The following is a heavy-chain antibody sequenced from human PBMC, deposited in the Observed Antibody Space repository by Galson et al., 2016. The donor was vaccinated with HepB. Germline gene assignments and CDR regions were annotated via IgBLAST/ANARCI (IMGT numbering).Heavy chain of an antibody. V-gene: IGHV4-38-2*02. D-gene: IGHD3-10*01. CDR1: GCSIINGYY. CDR2: VHHTGDT. J-gene: IGHJ4*02. CDR3: ARVRGSSWRGGFDF. Sequence: SETLSLTCSVSGCSIINGYYWDWIRQPPGKGLEWIGSVHHTGDTYYNPSLKSRVTISVDTARNQFSLKLYILTAADTAVYYCARVRGSSWRGGFDFWGQGTPVTFSS.